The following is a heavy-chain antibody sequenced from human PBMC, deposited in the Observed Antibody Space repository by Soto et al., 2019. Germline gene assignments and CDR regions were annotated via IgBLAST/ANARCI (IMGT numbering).Heavy chain of an antibody. CDR1: GFTFSSYA. D-gene: IGHD2-2*01. V-gene: IGHV3-23*01. Sequence: PGGSLRLSCAASGFTFSSYAMSWVRQAPGKGLEWVSAISGSGGSTYYADSVKGRFTISRDNSKNTLYLQMNSLRAEDTAVYYCAKTQDIVVVPSGFDPWGQGTLVTVSS. CDR2: ISGSGGST. CDR3: AKTQDIVVVPSGFDP. J-gene: IGHJ5*02.